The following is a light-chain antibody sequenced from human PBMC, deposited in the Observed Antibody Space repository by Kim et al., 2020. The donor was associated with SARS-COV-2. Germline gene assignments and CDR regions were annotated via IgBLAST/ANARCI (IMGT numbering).Light chain of an antibody. Sequence: EVVLTQSPGTLSLSPGERATLSCRASQSVSSGYLSWYQQKPGQAPRLLVSGTSSRATGIPDRFIGSGSGTDFTLTISRLEPEDIAVYYCQQFDYSPRTFGQGTKVDIK. CDR2: GTS. CDR3: QQFDYSPRT. J-gene: IGKJ1*01. V-gene: IGKV3-20*01. CDR1: QSVSSGY.